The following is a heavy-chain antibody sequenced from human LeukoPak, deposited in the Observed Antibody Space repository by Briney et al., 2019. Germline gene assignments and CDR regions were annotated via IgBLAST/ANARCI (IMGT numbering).Heavy chain of an antibody. Sequence: SGGSLRLSCAASGFTFSSHGMNWVRQAPGKGLEWVSGISPSGGITYYTDSVKGRFTISRDNSKNTVSLQMNSLRAEDTAVYYCARERSSGWSAFDIWGQGTMVTVSS. D-gene: IGHD6-19*01. CDR1: GFTFSSHG. V-gene: IGHV3-23*01. CDR3: ARERSSGWSAFDI. J-gene: IGHJ3*02. CDR2: ISPSGGIT.